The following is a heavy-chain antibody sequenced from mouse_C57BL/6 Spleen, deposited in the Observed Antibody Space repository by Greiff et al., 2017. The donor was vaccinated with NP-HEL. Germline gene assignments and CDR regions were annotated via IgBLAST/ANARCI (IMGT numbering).Heavy chain of an antibody. CDR3: AREAGSSSYYYAMDY. V-gene: IGHV1-80*01. Sequence: QVQLQQSGAELVKPGASVKISCKASGYAFSSYWMNWVKQRPGKGLEWIGQIYPGDGDTNYNGKFKGKATLTANNSSSTAYMQLSSLTSEDSAVYFCAREAGSSSYYYAMDYWGQGTSVTVSS. J-gene: IGHJ4*01. CDR1: GYAFSSYW. D-gene: IGHD1-1*01. CDR2: IYPGDGDT.